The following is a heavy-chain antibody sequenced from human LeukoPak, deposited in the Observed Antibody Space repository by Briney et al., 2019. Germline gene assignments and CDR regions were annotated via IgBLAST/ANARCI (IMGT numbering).Heavy chain of an antibody. J-gene: IGHJ4*02. D-gene: IGHD6-19*01. CDR1: GGSISSGSYY. CDR3: ARGFSSWSSDY. Sequence: SETLSLTCTVSGGSISSGSYYWSWIRQPAGKGLEWIGRVYSSGSTNYNPSLSSRVTMSVDTSKNQFSLKLSSVTAADTAVYYCARGFSSWSSDYWGQGTLVTVSS. V-gene: IGHV4-61*02. CDR2: VYSSGST.